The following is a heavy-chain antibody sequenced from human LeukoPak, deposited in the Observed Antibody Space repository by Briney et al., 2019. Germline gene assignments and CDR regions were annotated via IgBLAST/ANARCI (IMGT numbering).Heavy chain of an antibody. D-gene: IGHD3-10*01. CDR3: ARPDDSESYYRANHY. Sequence: GGSLRLSCAASGFTFNTYPIYWVRQAPGKGLEWVALISNDGNNKHYADSVKGRFTVSRDNSNNALSLQMNGLRTEDTAVYYCARPDDSESYYRANHYWGRGTLVTVSP. V-gene: IGHV3-30*04. CDR1: GFTFNTYP. CDR2: ISNDGNNK. J-gene: IGHJ4*02.